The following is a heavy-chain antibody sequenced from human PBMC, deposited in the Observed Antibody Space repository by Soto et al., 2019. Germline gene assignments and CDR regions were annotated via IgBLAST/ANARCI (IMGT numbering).Heavy chain of an antibody. CDR1: GYTFTSYG. Sequence: GASVKVSCKASGYTFTSYGMSWVRQAPGQGPEGMGWISAYNGNTNHAQKRQGRVTMATDTSTSTAYMELRSLRSDDTAVYYCAREPNYFDYWGQGTLVTVSS. CDR2: ISAYNGNT. V-gene: IGHV1-18*01. CDR3: AREPNYFDY. J-gene: IGHJ4*02.